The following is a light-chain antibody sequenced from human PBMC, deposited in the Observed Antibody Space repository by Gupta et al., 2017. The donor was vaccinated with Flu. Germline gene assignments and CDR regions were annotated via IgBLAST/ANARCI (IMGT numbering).Light chain of an antibody. Sequence: DIVMTQSPLSLPVTPGEPASISCRSSQSLLHSNGYNYLDWYLQKPGQSPQLLIYLGSNRASGVPYRFSGTGSGTDFTLKISRVEAEDVGVYYCMQALQFTFGPGTKVDIK. J-gene: IGKJ3*01. CDR1: QSLLHSNGYNY. CDR2: LGS. V-gene: IGKV2-28*01. CDR3: MQALQFT.